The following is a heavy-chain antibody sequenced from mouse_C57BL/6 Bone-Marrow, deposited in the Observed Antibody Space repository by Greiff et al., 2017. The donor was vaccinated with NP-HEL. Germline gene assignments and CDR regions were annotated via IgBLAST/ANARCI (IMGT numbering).Heavy chain of an antibody. J-gene: IGHJ2*01. CDR1: GYSITSGYY. CDR3: AREGYGYDGDGYYFDY. D-gene: IGHD2-2*01. CDR2: ISYDGSN. Sequence: EVQRVESGPGLVKPSQSLSLTCSVTGYSITSGYYWNWIRQFPGNKLEWMGYISYDGSNNYNPSLKNRISITRDTSKNQFFLKLNSVTTEDTATYYCAREGYGYDGDGYYFDYWGQGTTLTVSS. V-gene: IGHV3-6*01.